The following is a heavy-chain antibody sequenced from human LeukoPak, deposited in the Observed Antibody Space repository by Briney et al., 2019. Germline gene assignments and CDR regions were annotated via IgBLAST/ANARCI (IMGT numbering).Heavy chain of an antibody. CDR1: GFTFSSYA. D-gene: IGHD3-10*01. CDR2: ISGSGGST. CDR3: AKDIEYYYGSGSLN. Sequence: PGGSLRLSCAASGFTFSSYAMSWVRQAPGKGLEWVSAISGSGGSTYYADSVKGRFTISRDNSKNTLYLQMNSLRAEDTAVYYCAKDIEYYYGSGSLNWGQGTLVTVSS. V-gene: IGHV3-23*01. J-gene: IGHJ4*02.